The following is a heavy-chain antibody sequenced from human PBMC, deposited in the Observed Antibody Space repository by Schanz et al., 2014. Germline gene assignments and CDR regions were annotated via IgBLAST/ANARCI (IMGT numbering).Heavy chain of an antibody. Sequence: EVQLVESGGGLVQPGGSLRLSCTASGFTFSTYAMAWVRQAPGKGLEWVSSINTGGDSTYYADSVKGRFTISRDNSRDTVYLQMKSLRAEDTAVYYCARDHTTESYYSAGPPIDYWGQGTLLIVSS. V-gene: IGHV3-23*04. D-gene: IGHD1-26*01. CDR3: ARDHTTESYYSAGPPIDY. CDR2: INTGGDST. J-gene: IGHJ4*02. CDR1: GFTFSTYA.